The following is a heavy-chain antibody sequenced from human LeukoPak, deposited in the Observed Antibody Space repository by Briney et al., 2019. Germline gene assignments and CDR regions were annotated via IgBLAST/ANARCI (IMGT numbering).Heavy chain of an antibody. D-gene: IGHD6-19*01. CDR1: GYTFTGYY. J-gene: IGHJ4*02. Sequence: ASVKVSCKASGYTFTGYYMHWVRQAPGQGLEWMGWINPNSGGTNYAQKFQGRVTMTRDTSISTAYMELSRLRSDDTAVYYCARSIAVAGTVADYWGQGTLVTASS. CDR2: INPNSGGT. V-gene: IGHV1-2*02. CDR3: ARSIAVAGTVADY.